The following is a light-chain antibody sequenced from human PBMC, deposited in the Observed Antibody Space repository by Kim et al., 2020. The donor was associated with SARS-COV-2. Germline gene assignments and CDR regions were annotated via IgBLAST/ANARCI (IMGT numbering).Light chain of an antibody. CDR3: QVWDGSTDHYV. CDR1: NIGNKN. CDR2: HDS. J-gene: IGLJ1*01. V-gene: IGLV3-21*04. Sequence: APGEAAKIPCAGNNIGNKNVQWYQQKAGQAPVLVISHDSDRPSEIPDRFSGSNSENTATLTISRVEAGDEAYYYCQVWDGSTDHYVFGTGTKVTVL.